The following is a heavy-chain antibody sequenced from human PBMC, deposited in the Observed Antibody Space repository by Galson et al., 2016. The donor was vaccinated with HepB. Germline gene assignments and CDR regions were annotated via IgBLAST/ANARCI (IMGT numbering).Heavy chain of an antibody. CDR2: IYYSGST. CDR3: ARDLYDSSGFYYGAFDI. J-gene: IGHJ3*02. CDR1: GGSINSYY. D-gene: IGHD3-22*01. Sequence: ETLSLTCTVSGGSINSYYWTWIRQPPGKGLEWIGYIYYSGSTYYNPSLKSRVTISVDTSKNQFSLKLSSVTAADTAVYYCARDLYDSSGFYYGAFDIWGQGTVVTVSS. V-gene: IGHV4-59*01.